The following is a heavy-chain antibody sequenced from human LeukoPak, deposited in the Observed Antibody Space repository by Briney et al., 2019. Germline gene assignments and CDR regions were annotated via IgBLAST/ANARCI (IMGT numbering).Heavy chain of an antibody. CDR1: GFTFSTYA. J-gene: IGHJ6*03. D-gene: IGHD5-12*01. CDR3: ARDFRIYSGYDFSPGGRPCYYYYMDV. V-gene: IGHV3-30*04. Sequence: GGSLRLSCAASGFTFSTYAMHWVRQAPGKGLEWVAVISYDGSSKYYADSVKGRFTISRDNAKNTLYLQMNSLRAEDTAVYYCARDFRIYSGYDFSPGGRPCYYYYMDVWGKGTTVTVSS. CDR2: ISYDGSSK.